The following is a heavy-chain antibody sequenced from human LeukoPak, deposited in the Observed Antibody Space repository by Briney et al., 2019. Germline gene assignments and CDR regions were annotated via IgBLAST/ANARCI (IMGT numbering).Heavy chain of an antibody. CDR1: GFTFSSHA. CDR3: ARVSIAARPPENY. Sequence: GGSLRLSCAASGFTFSSHAMHWVRQAPGKGLEWVADISHDGSNKYYADSVKGRFTISRDNSKNTLYLQMNSLRAEDTAVYYCARVSIAARPPENYWGQGTLVTVSS. D-gene: IGHD6-6*01. J-gene: IGHJ4*02. V-gene: IGHV3-30*04. CDR2: ISHDGSNK.